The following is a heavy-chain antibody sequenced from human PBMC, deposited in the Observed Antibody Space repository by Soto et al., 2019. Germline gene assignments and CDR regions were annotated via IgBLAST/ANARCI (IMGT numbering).Heavy chain of an antibody. J-gene: IGHJ6*02. CDR1: GFSFGDYA. CDR3: TRDAPRYCTNGVCYTGDYYGMDV. V-gene: IGHV3-49*04. D-gene: IGHD2-8*01. Sequence: GGSLTLSCTVSGFSFGDYAMSWVRQAPGKGLEWVGFIRSKAYGGTTEYAASVKGRVTISRDDSKSIAYLQMNSLKTEDTAVYYCTRDAPRYCTNGVCYTGDYYGMDVWGQGTTVTVS. CDR2: IRSKAYGGTT.